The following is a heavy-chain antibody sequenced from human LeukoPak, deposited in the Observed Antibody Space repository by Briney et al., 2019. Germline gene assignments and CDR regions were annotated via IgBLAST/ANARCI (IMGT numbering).Heavy chain of an antibody. CDR3: AKDAQVYSTYDWRWFDP. CDR1: GFTFSGYA. V-gene: IGHV3-30-3*01. J-gene: IGHJ5*02. D-gene: IGHD4-11*01. Sequence: HPGGSLRLSCAASGFTFSGYAMHWVRQAPGKGLEWVAVISYDGSNKYHADSVKGRFTISRDNSKNTLYLQMNSLRAEDTAIYYCAKDAQVYSTYDWRWFDPWGQGTLVTVSS. CDR2: ISYDGSNK.